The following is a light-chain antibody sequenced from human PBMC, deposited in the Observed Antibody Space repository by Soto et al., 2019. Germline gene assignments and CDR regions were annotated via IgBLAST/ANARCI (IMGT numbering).Light chain of an antibody. CDR2: KAS. J-gene: IGKJ2*03. CDR1: QSIDRW. CDR3: QQYNSSPYS. Sequence: DIQMTQSPSTLSASVGGRVTITCRASQSIDRWLAWYQQKPGKAPNLLVYKASSLESGVPSRFSGSGFGTEFTLTITSLQPDDFATYYCQQYNSSPYSFGQGTRLEIK. V-gene: IGKV1-5*03.